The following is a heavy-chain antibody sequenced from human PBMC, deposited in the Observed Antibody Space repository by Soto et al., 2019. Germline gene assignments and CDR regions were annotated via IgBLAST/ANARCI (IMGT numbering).Heavy chain of an antibody. CDR2: FNPFSGAT. CDR3: ARDLTSGDY. V-gene: IGHV1-46*02. Sequence: QVQLVQSGAEVKKPGASVKISCETSGYIFKNYYIHWVRQATGQGLEWMAIFNPFSGATNYEQRLQGRVTATMDMSTSTVYMELNNLRSEDTAMYYCARDLTSGDYWGQGTLISVSS. J-gene: IGHJ4*01. D-gene: IGHD3-3*01. CDR1: GYIFKNYY.